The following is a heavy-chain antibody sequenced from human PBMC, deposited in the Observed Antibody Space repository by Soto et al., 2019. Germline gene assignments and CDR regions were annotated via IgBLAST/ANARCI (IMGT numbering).Heavy chain of an antibody. CDR1: GYTFTSYG. Sequence: WASVKVSCKASGYTFTSYGISWVRQAPGQGLEWMGWISAYNGNTNYAQKLQGRVTMTTDTSTSTAYMELRSLRSDDTAVYYCARDNPSIAVAASNYYYGMDVWGQGTTVTVSS. D-gene: IGHD6-19*01. CDR2: ISAYNGNT. CDR3: ARDNPSIAVAASNYYYGMDV. J-gene: IGHJ6*02. V-gene: IGHV1-18*01.